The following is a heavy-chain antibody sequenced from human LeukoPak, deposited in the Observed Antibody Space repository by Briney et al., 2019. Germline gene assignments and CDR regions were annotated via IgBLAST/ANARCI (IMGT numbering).Heavy chain of an antibody. D-gene: IGHD6-13*01. V-gene: IGHV4-59*01. J-gene: IGHJ3*02. CDR1: GGSISSYH. CDR2: IYYSGST. CDR3: ARDLHSSSWYIAFDI. Sequence: SETLSLTCTVSGGSISSYHWSWIRQPPGKGLEWIGYIYYSGSTNYNPSLKSRVTISVDTSKNQFSLKLSSVTAADTAVYYCARDLHSSSWYIAFDIWGQGTMVTVSS.